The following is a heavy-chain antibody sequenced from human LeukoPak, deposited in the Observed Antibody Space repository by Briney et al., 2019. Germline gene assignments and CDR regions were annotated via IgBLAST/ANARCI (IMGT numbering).Heavy chain of an antibody. D-gene: IGHD3-22*01. Sequence: ASVKVSCKASGYTFTSYYMHWVRQAPGQGLEWMGIINPSGGSTSYAQKFQGRVTMTRDTSTSTVYMELSSLRSEDTAVYYCARDFRDYYDSSGYVDYWGQGTLVTVSS. CDR2: INPSGGST. J-gene: IGHJ4*02. CDR3: ARDFRDYYDSSGYVDY. CDR1: GYTFTSYY. V-gene: IGHV1-46*01.